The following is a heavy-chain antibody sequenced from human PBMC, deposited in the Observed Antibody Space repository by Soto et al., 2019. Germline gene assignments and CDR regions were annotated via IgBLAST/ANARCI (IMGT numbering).Heavy chain of an antibody. CDR2: INPKSGET. CDR3: ATVYPRHYYYYYYMDV. CDR1: GYTFTGYY. J-gene: IGHJ6*03. V-gene: IGHV1-2*02. Sequence: ASVKVSCKASGYTFTGYYMHWVRQAPGQGLEWMGWINPKSGETNYAQKFQGRVTMTEDTSTDTAYMELSSLRSEDTAVYYCATVYPRHYYYYYYMDVWGKGTTVTVSS.